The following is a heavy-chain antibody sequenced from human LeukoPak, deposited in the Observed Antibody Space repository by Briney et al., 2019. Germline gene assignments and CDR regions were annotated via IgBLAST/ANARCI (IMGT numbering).Heavy chain of an antibody. Sequence: PSETLSLTCTVSGGSISTYYWGWIRQPPGKGLEWIGSIYYSGSTYYNPSLKSRVTISVDTSKNQFSLKLSSVTAADTAVYYCARDSGSTGYSSGWRPYYYYYMDVWGKGTTVTVSS. CDR1: GGSISTYY. CDR2: IYYSGST. CDR3: ARDSGSTGYSSGWRPYYYYYMDV. V-gene: IGHV4-39*07. J-gene: IGHJ6*03. D-gene: IGHD6-19*01.